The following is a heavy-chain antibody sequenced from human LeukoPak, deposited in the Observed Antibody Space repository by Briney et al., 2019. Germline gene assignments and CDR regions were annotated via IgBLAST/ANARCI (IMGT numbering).Heavy chain of an antibody. CDR3: ARLAGACSGTSCHYFDD. CDR2: IYPGDSDA. J-gene: IGHJ4*02. Sequence: GESLKIYCKGSGYSFTSYWIGWVRQMPGKGLEWMGIIYPGDSDARYSPSFQGQVTISADNSITTAYLQWSSLKASDTAMYYCARLAGACSGTSCHYFDDWGQGTLVTVSS. D-gene: IGHD2-2*01. V-gene: IGHV5-51*01. CDR1: GYSFTSYW.